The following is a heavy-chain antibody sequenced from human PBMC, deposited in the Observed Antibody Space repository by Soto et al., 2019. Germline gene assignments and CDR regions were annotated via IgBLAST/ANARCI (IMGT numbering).Heavy chain of an antibody. CDR1: GFTFTSSA. Sequence: ASVKVSCKASGFTFTSSAVQWVRQARGQRLEWIGWIVVGSGNTNYAQKFQGRVTITRDMSTSTAYMELSSLRSEDTAVYYCAAGLLWFGELNWFDPWGQGTLVTVSS. CDR2: IVVGSGNT. D-gene: IGHD3-10*01. V-gene: IGHV1-58*01. J-gene: IGHJ5*02. CDR3: AAGLLWFGELNWFDP.